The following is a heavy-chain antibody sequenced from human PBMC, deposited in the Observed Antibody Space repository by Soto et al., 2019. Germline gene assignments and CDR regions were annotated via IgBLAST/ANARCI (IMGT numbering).Heavy chain of an antibody. CDR1: GDSMTRSVW. CDR3: AKRGGHLQSFDY. Sequence: SETLSLTCAVSGDSMTRSVWWTWVRQPPGKGLEWIGEVFHTGNTNYNPSLKSRVTMSVDKSTNEFSLKVTSVTAADTAVYYCAKRGGHLQSFDYWGQGTLVTVSS. V-gene: IGHV4-4*02. D-gene: IGHD3-16*01. J-gene: IGHJ4*02. CDR2: VFHTGNT.